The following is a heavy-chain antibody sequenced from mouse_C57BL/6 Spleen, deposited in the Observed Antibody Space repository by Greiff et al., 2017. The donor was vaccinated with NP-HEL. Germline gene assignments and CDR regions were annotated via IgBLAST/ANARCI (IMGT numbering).Heavy chain of an antibody. CDR2: INPSTGGT. Sequence: VQLQQSGPELVKPGASVKISCKASGYSFTGYYMNWVKQSPEKSLEWIGEINPSTGGTTYNQKFKAKATLTVDKSSSTAYMQRKSLTSEDSAVYYCARRDYDGGYAMDYWGQGTSVTVSS. CDR1: GYSFTGYY. J-gene: IGHJ4*01. V-gene: IGHV1-42*01. D-gene: IGHD2-4*01. CDR3: ARRDYDGGYAMDY.